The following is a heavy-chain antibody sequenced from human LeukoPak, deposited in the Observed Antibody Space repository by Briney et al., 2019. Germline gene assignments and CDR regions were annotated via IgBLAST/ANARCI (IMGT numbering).Heavy chain of an antibody. CDR1: GYSFTNYW. CDR2: IYPGDSDA. CDR3: ARFRTEELLPDY. J-gene: IGHJ4*02. Sequence: GESLKISCKGSGYSFTNYWIGLVRQMPGKGLEWMGIIYPGDSDARYSPSFQGRVTISADKSISTAYLQWSSLKASDTAMYYCARFRTEELLPDYWGQGTLVTVSS. D-gene: IGHD1-26*01. V-gene: IGHV5-51*01.